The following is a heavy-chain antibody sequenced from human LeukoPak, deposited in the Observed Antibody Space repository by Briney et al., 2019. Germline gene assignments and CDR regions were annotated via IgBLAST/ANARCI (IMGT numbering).Heavy chain of an antibody. D-gene: IGHD6-19*01. Sequence: PGGSLRLSCAASGFTFSSYAMSWVRQAPGKGLEWVSAISGSGGSTYYADSVKGRFTISRDNSKNTLYLQMNSLRAEDTAVYYCARADLSSGWYLDWGQGTLVTVSS. V-gene: IGHV3-23*01. J-gene: IGHJ4*02. CDR2: ISGSGGST. CDR1: GFTFSSYA. CDR3: ARADLSSGWYLD.